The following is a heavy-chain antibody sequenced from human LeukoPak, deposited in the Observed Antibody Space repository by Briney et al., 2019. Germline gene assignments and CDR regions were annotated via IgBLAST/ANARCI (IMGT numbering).Heavy chain of an antibody. J-gene: IGHJ4*02. CDR3: AKESDYYDSSGYSFDY. CDR1: GFTFSSYG. Sequence: GGSLRLSCAASGFTFSSYGMHWVRQAPGKGLEWVTFIRYDGSNKYYADSVKGRFTISRDNSKNTLYLQMNSMSAEDTAVYYCAKESDYYDSSGYSFDYWGQGTLVTVSS. V-gene: IGHV3-30*02. CDR2: IRYDGSNK. D-gene: IGHD3-22*01.